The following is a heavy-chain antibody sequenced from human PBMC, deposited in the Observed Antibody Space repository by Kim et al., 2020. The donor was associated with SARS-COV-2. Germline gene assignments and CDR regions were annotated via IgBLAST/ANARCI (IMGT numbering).Heavy chain of an antibody. V-gene: IGHV3-20*04. CDR3: ASGYINGPFDS. CDR2: INKNGDNT. CDR1: GSTFDDYG. J-gene: IGHJ4*01. Sequence: GGSLRLSCAASGSTFDDYGMSWVRQAPGKGLEWVSGINKNGDNTGYADSVKGRFTISRDNAKNSLYLQMNSLRAEDTALYYCASGYINGPFDSCGHGTLVTVSS. D-gene: IGHD2-2*02.